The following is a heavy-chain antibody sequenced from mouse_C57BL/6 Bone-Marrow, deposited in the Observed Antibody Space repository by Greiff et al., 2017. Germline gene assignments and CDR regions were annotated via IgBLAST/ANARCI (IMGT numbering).Heavy chain of an antibody. CDR1: GYSITSGYY. Sequence: EVKLMESGPGLVKPSQSLSLTCSVTGYSITSGYYWNWIRQFPGNKLEWMGYISYDGSNNYKPSLKNRISITRATSKNQFFLKLNSVTTEDTATYYCAREIHYSGSSYAMDYWGQGTSVTVSS. J-gene: IGHJ4*01. CDR2: ISYDGSN. D-gene: IGHD1-1*01. CDR3: AREIHYSGSSYAMDY. V-gene: IGHV3-6*01.